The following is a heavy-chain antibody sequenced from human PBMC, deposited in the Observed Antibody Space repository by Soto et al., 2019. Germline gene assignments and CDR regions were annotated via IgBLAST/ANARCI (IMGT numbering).Heavy chain of an antibody. CDR3: TAYFQA. Sequence: SETLSLTCTVSGGSISSGGYYWSWIRQHPGKGLEWIGYIYYSGSTYYNPSLKSRVTISVDTSKNQFSLKLSSATVRGIYFDFSTAYFQAWGQGTPVTVSS. D-gene: IGHD3-9*01. CDR1: GGSISSGGYY. V-gene: IGHV4-31*03. CDR2: IYYSGST. J-gene: IGHJ5*02.